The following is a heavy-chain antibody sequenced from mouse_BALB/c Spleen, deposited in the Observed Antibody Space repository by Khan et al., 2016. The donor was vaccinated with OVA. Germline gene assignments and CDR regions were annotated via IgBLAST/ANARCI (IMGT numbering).Heavy chain of an antibody. V-gene: IGHV2-9*02. CDR3: ARDRDYGSSSWFAY. CDR1: GFSLTSYG. CDR2: IWAGGGT. D-gene: IGHD2-1*01. J-gene: IGHJ3*01. Sequence: QVQLKESGPGLVAPSQSLSITCTVSGFSLTSYGVHWVRQPPGKGLEWLGVIWAGGGTDYNSALMSRLIISKDDSKSQIFLKMNRLQIDDTAIYFCARDRDYGSSSWFAYWGQGTLVTVSA.